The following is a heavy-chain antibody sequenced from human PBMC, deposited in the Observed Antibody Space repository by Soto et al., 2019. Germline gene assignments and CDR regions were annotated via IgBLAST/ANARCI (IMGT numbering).Heavy chain of an antibody. CDR2: LSYSGRT. CDR1: GGSISSSSFY. CDR3: ARHVSLGSYFGS. J-gene: IGHJ4*02. V-gene: IGHV4-39*01. Sequence: SETLSLTCTVSGGSISSSSFYWGWIRQPPGKGLEWIGSLSYSGRTSYNPSLKSRVTISVDTSKNQFSLKLSSVTAAATAVYYCARHVSLGSYFGSWGQGTLVTVSS. D-gene: IGHD3-3*02.